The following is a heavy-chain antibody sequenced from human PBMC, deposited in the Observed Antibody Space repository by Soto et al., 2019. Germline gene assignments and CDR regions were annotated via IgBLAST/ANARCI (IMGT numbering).Heavy chain of an antibody. CDR2: ISWNSGSI. CDR1: GFTFDDYA. V-gene: IGHV3-9*01. CDR3: AKDTGP. Sequence: GGSLRLSCAASGFTFDDYAMHWVRQAPGKGLEWVSGISWNSGSIGYADSVKGRFTISRDNAKNSLYLQMNSLRAEDTALYYSAKDTGPWGQGTLVTVSS. J-gene: IGHJ5*02.